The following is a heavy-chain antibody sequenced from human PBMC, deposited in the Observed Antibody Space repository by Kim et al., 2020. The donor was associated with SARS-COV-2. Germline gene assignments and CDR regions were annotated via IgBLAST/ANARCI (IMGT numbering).Heavy chain of an antibody. Sequence: GGSLRLSCAASGFTFSNAWMSWVRQAPGKGLEWVGRIKSKTDGGTTDYAAPVKGRFTISRDDSKNTLYLQMNSLKTEDTAVYYCTTDPGYSSGWYYIDYWGQGTLVTVSS. CDR2: IKSKTDGGTT. CDR3: TTDPGYSSGWYYIDY. V-gene: IGHV3-15*01. CDR1: GFTFSNAW. J-gene: IGHJ4*02. D-gene: IGHD6-19*01.